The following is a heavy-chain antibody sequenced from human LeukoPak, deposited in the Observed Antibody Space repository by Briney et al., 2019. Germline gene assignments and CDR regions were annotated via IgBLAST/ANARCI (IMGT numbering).Heavy chain of an antibody. J-gene: IGHJ4*02. CDR1: GGSFSGYY. D-gene: IGHD3-3*01. Sequence: PSETLSLTCAVYGGSFSGYYWSWNRQPPGKGLEWIGEINHSGSTNYNPSLKSRVTISVDTSKNQFSLKLSSVTAADTAVYYCARLRFLEWLLNGDYWGQGTLVTVSS. V-gene: IGHV4-34*01. CDR3: ARLRFLEWLLNGDY. CDR2: INHSGST.